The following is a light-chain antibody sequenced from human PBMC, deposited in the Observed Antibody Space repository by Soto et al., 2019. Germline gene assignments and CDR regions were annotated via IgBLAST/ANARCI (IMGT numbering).Light chain of an antibody. CDR2: YSS. CDR1: QRITSW. J-gene: IGKJ2*01. CDR3: QQYDSYYT. V-gene: IGKV1-5*01. Sequence: DIQLTQSPSTLSASVGDRVTITCRASQRITSWLAWYQHKPGKAPKLLIYYSSRLQSGVPARFSGSGSGTEFPLTISSLQTDDFATDYCQQYDSYYTFGQGTKLDIK.